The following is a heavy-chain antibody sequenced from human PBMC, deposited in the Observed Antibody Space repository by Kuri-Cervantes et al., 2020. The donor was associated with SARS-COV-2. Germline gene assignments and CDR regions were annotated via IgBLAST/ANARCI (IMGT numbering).Heavy chain of an antibody. CDR3: STEVGDY. Sequence: ASVKVSCKTSGYTFTSYDITWVRQATGQGLEWMGWMNPDSGYTGYAQKFQGRVTLTRNTSISTAYMELNSLTSEDTAVYYCSTEVGDYWGKGTLVTVSS. CDR1: GYTFTSYD. J-gene: IGHJ4*02. V-gene: IGHV1-8*03. D-gene: IGHD1-26*01. CDR2: MNPDSGYT.